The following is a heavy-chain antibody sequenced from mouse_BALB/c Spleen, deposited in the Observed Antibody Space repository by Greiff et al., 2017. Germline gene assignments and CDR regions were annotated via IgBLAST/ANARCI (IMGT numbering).Heavy chain of an antibody. J-gene: IGHJ3*01. CDR1: GYTFTSYV. CDR2: INPYNDGT. CDR3: AREGTYGNYGFAY. V-gene: IGHV1-14*01. Sequence: EVQLQQSGPELVKPGASVKMSCKASGYTFTSYVMHWVKQKPGQGLEWIGYINPYNDGTKYNEKFKGKATLTSDKSSSTAYMELSSLTSEDSAVYYCAREGTYGNYGFAYWGQGTLVTVSA. D-gene: IGHD2-1*01.